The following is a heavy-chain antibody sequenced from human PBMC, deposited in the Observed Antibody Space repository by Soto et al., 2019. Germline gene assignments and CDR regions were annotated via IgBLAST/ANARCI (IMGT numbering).Heavy chain of an antibody. CDR3: AKNGQPPYYYYGLDV. CDR2: ISGYNGDT. V-gene: IGHV1-18*01. Sequence: GASLKVSCKASGYTFTSYDINWVRQATGQGLEWMGWISGYNGDTNYAQKFQDRVSMTIDTSTGTAYMELRSLTSDDTAIYYCAKNGQPPYYYYGLDVWGQGTKVTVSS. J-gene: IGHJ6*02. D-gene: IGHD2-8*01. CDR1: GYTFTSYD.